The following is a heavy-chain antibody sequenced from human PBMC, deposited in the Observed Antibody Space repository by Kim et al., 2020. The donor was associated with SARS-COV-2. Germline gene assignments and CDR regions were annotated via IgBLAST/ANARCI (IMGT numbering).Heavy chain of an antibody. J-gene: IGHJ4*02. V-gene: IGHV4-34*01. CDR1: GGSFSGYY. CDR2: INHSGST. Sequence: SETLSLTCAVYGGSFSGYYWSWIRQPPGKGLEWIGEINHSGSTNYNPSLKSRVTISVDTSKNQFSLKLSSVTAADTAMYYCARRRSYSSSSYFDYWGQGT. D-gene: IGHD6-6*01. CDR3: ARRRSYSSSSYFDY.